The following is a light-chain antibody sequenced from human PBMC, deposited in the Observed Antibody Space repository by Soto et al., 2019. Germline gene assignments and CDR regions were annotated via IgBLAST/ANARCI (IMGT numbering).Light chain of an antibody. CDR3: QQSYSLPPP. J-gene: IGKJ4*01. CDR1: QNVASY. Sequence: IQITQSPSSLSASVGDNVTITCRASQNVASYLNWYQQKLGTAPKVLIYATSTLKTGVPSRFSGSGSGTEFILTITSLQPEEVASYYCQQSYSLPPPVAGGIKV. V-gene: IGKV1-39*01. CDR2: ATS.